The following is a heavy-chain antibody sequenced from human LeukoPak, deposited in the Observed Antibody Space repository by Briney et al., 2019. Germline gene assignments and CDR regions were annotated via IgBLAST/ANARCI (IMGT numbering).Heavy chain of an antibody. D-gene: IGHD5-24*01. CDR3: AREPSRNYYGMDV. J-gene: IGHJ6*02. Sequence: ASVKVSCKASGYTFTSYGISWVRQAPGQGLEWMGIINPSGGSTSYAQKFQGRVTMTRDTSTSTVYMELSSLRSEDTAVYYCAREPSRNYYGMDVWGQGTTVTVSS. CDR1: GYTFTSYG. V-gene: IGHV1-46*01. CDR2: INPSGGST.